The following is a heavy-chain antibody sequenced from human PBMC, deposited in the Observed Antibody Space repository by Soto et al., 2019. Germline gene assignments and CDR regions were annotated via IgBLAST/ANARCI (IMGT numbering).Heavy chain of an antibody. V-gene: IGHV4-30-2*01. CDR1: GGSISSGGYS. CDR3: ARGVGVPAATDYYGMDV. D-gene: IGHD2-2*01. J-gene: IGHJ6*02. Sequence: LSLTCAVSGGSISSGGYSWSWIRQPPGKGLEWIGYIYDSGSTYYNPSLKSRITISVDRSKNQFSLNLSSVTAADTAVYYCARGVGVPAATDYYGMDVWGQGTSVTVSS. CDR2: IYDSGST.